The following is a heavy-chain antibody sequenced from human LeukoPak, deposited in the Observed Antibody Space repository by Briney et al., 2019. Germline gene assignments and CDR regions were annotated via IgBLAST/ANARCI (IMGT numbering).Heavy chain of an antibody. Sequence: GGSLRLSCAPSGFTFRSYSMNWVLQAPGKGLEWVSSISSSSSYIYYADSVKGRFTISRDNAKNSLYLQMNSLRAEDTAVYYCVIVDTAMSYMDVWGKGTTVTVSS. CDR3: VIVDTAMSYMDV. CDR1: GFTFRSYS. V-gene: IGHV3-21*01. CDR2: ISSSSSYI. J-gene: IGHJ6*03. D-gene: IGHD5-18*01.